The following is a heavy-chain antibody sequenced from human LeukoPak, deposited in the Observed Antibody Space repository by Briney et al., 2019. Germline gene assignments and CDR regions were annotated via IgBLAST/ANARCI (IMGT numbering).Heavy chain of an antibody. CDR1: GYTFTSYY. CDR3: ARDQYDFWSGYDAYGMDV. V-gene: IGHV1-46*01. D-gene: IGHD3-3*01. Sequence: ASVKVSCKASGYTFTSYYMHWVRLAPGQGLEWMGIINPSGGSTSYAQKFQGRVTMTRDTSTSTVYMELSSLRSEDTAVYYCARDQYDFWSGYDAYGMDVWGQGTTVTVSS. CDR2: INPSGGST. J-gene: IGHJ6*02.